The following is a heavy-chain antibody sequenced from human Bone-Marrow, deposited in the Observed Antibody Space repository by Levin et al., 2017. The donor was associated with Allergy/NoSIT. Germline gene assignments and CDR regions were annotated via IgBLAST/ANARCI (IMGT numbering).Heavy chain of an antibody. V-gene: IGHV3-48*01. CDR2: ITANSGII. Sequence: AGGSLRLSCRGSGFTFSSHGLTWVRQAPGKGLEWLSFITANSGIIYYAPSAEGRFTVYRENAENSLYLQLNSLTTEDTAFYYCVRIEDTYGLALDFWGRGTLVTVSS. CDR3: VRIEDTYGLALDF. CDR1: GFTFSSHG. D-gene: IGHD5-18*01. J-gene: IGHJ4*02.